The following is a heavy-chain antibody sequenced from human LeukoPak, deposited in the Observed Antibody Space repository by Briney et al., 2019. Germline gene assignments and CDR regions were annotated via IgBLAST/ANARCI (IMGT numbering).Heavy chain of an antibody. Sequence: ASVKVSCKVSGYTLTELSMHWVRQAPGKGLEWMGGFDPEDGETIYAQKFQGRVTMTEDTSTDTAYMEPSSLRSEDTAVYYCRIAAAGNIDYWGQGTLVTVSS. D-gene: IGHD6-13*01. CDR3: RIAAAGNIDY. J-gene: IGHJ4*02. V-gene: IGHV1-24*01. CDR2: FDPEDGET. CDR1: GYTLTELS.